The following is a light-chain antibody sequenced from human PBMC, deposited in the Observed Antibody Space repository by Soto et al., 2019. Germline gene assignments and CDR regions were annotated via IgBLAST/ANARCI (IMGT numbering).Light chain of an antibody. CDR3: CSYAGSSTFYV. V-gene: IGLV2-23*02. CDR2: EVS. J-gene: IGLJ1*01. CDR1: SSDVGSYNL. Sequence: QSVLTQPASVSGSPGQSLTISCTETSSDVGSYNLVSWYQQHPGKAPKLMIYEVSKRPSGVSNRFSGSKSGNTASLTISGLQAEDEADYYCCSYAGSSTFYVFGTGTKVTVL.